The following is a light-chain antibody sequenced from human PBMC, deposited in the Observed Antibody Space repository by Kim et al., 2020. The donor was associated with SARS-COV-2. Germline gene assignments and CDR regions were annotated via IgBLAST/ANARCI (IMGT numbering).Light chain of an antibody. CDR3: CSFGDDSTWV. Sequence: QSALTQPRSVSGSPGQSVTISCTGDSTDVGHYNYVYWYQQHPGKAPKLIIYDVTERPSAVPDCFSGSKSGNTASLTISGLQVDDEADYYCCSFGDDSTWVFGGGTQLTVL. CDR1: STDVGHYNY. J-gene: IGLJ3*02. V-gene: IGLV2-11*01. CDR2: DVT.